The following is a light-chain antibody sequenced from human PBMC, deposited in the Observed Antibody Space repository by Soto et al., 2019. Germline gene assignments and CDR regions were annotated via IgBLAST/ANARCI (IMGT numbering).Light chain of an antibody. J-gene: IGKJ2*01. CDR1: QTIRSS. CDR3: QQHNDYTAVT. CDR2: DAS. Sequence: DIQMTQSPSTLSASVGDRVTITCRASQTIRSSLAWYQHKPGKAPKLLIFDASTLQTGVPSRFSGSGFGTEFTLTITGLQPDDFATYYCQQHNDYTAVTFGQGTKLEIK. V-gene: IGKV1-5*01.